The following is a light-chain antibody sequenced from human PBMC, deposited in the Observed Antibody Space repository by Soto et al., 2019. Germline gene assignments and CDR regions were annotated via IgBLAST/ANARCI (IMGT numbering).Light chain of an antibody. CDR1: QSIRYY. CDR2: GAS. V-gene: IGKV1-5*01. Sequence: DIQLTQSPPTLSASVGDRVTITCRASQSIRYYLAWYQQMPGKAPKLLLYGASSVESGVRSRFSGSGSGTEFTLTISSLQPDDFATYFCQHPNSYAQTFGQGTKVEIK. CDR3: QHPNSYAQT. J-gene: IGKJ1*01.